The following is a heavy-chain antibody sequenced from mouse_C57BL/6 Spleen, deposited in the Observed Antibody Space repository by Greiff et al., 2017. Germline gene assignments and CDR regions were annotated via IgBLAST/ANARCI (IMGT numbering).Heavy chain of an antibody. CDR1: GFTFSDYY. CDR2: INSDGSST. V-gene: IGHV5-16*01. Sequence: DVQLVESEGGLVQPGSSMKLSCTASGFTFSDYYMAWVRQVPEKGLEWVANINSDGSSTYYLDSLKSRFIISRDNAKNILYLQMSSLKSEDTATYYCARDGDYYWYFDVWGTGTTVTVSS. CDR3: ARDGDYYWYFDV. D-gene: IGHD2-4*01. J-gene: IGHJ1*03.